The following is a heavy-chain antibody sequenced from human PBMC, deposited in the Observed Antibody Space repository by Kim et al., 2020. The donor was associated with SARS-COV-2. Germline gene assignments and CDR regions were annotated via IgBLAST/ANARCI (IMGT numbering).Heavy chain of an antibody. CDR3: AQRGSSWSYDYYGMDV. CDR2: IYYSGST. J-gene: IGHJ6*02. D-gene: IGHD6-13*01. V-gene: IGHV4-39*01. Sequence: SETLSLTCTVSGGSISSSSYYWGWIRQPPGKGLEWIGSIYYSGSTYYNPSLKSRVTISVDTSKNQFSLKLSSVTAADTAVYYCAQRGSSWSYDYYGMDVWGQGTPVTVSS. CDR1: GGSISSSSYY.